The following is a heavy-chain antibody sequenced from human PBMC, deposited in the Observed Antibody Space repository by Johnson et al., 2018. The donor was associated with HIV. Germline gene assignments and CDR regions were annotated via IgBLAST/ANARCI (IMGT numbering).Heavy chain of an antibody. D-gene: IGHD1-1*01. Sequence: VQLVESGGGVVQPGGSLRLSCAASGFTFSSYWMSWVRQAPGKGLEWVANIKQDGSVKYYVDSVKGRFTISRDNAKNLLYLQMNSLRAEDTAVYYCARNDSAPAHDAFDIWGQRTMVTVSS. CDR2: IKQDGSVK. V-gene: IGHV3-7*05. J-gene: IGHJ3*02. CDR1: GFTFSSYW. CDR3: ARNDSAPAHDAFDI.